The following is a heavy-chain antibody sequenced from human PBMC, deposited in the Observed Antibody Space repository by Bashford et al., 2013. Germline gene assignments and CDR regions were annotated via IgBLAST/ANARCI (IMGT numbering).Heavy chain of an antibody. V-gene: IGHV5-51*01. D-gene: IGHD3-10*01. Sequence: WVRQMPGKGLEWMGIMWPDDTDTRYSPSFRGQVTMSVDRSISTAYLQWSSLKASDTAMYYCARAYGSTEFDYVGPGNPGHRLL. J-gene: IGHJ4*02. CDR2: MWPDDTDT. CDR3: ARAYGSTEFDY.